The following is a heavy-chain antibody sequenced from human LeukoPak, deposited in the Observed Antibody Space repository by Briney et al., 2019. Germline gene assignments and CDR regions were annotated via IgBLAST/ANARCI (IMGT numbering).Heavy chain of an antibody. CDR2: ISSSGSYT. V-gene: IGHV3-11*06. J-gene: IGHJ4*02. CDR1: GFTFSDYY. CDR3: AREEGSTMDY. Sequence: GGSLRLSCAVSGFTFSDYYMSWIRQAPGKGLEWVSYISSSGSYTNYADSVKGRFTISRDNAKNSLYLQMNSLRAEDTAVYYCAREEGSTMDYWGQGTLVTVSS. D-gene: IGHD5-24*01.